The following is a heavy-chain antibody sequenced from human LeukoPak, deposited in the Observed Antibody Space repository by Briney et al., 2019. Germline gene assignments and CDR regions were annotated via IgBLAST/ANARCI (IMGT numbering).Heavy chain of an antibody. D-gene: IGHD6-13*01. CDR1: GFSFNSYD. Sequence: GGSLRLSCAASGFSFNSYDMQWVCQSPGKGLEWVTFIRYDGSEKYYVDSVEGRFTISRDNSKNTLYLQMNSLRAEDTAVYYCATSVTGYSSPFYYWGQGTLVTVSP. CDR3: ATSVTGYSSPFYY. CDR2: IRYDGSEK. V-gene: IGHV3-30*02. J-gene: IGHJ4*02.